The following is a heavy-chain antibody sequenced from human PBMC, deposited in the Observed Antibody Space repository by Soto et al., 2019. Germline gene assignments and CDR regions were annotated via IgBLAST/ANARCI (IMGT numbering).Heavy chain of an antibody. V-gene: IGHV5-10-1*01. CDR1: GYSFTSYW. CDR2: IDPSDSYT. CDR3: ATDPVVARGGQGVNI. Sequence: GESLKISCKGSGYSFTSYWISWMRQMPGKGLEWMGRIDPSDSYTNYSPSFQGHVTISADKSISTAYLQWSSLKASDTAMYYCATDPVVARGGQGVNIWGQGTMVTVSS. D-gene: IGHD3-22*01. J-gene: IGHJ3*02.